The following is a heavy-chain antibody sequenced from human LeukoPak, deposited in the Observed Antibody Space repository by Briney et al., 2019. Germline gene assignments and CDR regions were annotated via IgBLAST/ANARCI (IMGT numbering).Heavy chain of an antibody. J-gene: IGHJ4*02. CDR2: IYYSGST. D-gene: IGHD4-17*01. CDR3: ASVNGDSDFDY. V-gene: IGHV4-59*08. Sequence: SETPSLTCTVSGGSISSYYWSWIRQPPGKGLEWIGYIYYSGSTNYNPSLKSRVTISVDTSKNQFSLKLSSVTAADTAVYYCASVNGDSDFDYWGQGTLVTVSS. CDR1: GGSISSYY.